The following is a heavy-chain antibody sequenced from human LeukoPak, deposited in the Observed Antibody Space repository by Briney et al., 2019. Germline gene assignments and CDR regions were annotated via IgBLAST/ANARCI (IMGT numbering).Heavy chain of an antibody. D-gene: IGHD6-13*01. Sequence: SETLSLTCTVSGGSLSSYYWTWIRQPPGKGLEWIGYIYYTGSTSYNPSLKSRVTISVQTSKNQFSLKLSSVTAADTAVYYCARGIAAASERALDIWGQGTTVTVSS. CDR2: IYYTGST. CDR1: GGSLSSYY. V-gene: IGHV4-59*01. J-gene: IGHJ3*02. CDR3: ARGIAAASERALDI.